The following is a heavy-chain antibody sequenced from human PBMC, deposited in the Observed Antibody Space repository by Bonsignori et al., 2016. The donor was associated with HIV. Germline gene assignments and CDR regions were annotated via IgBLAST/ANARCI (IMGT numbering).Heavy chain of an antibody. J-gene: IGHJ4*02. CDR2: IYYSGST. CDR3: ARALRFLEWLSPYYFDY. V-gene: IGHV4-39*07. Sequence: RQAPGKGLEWIGSIYYSGSTYYNPSLKSRVTISVDTSKNQFSLKLSSVTAADTAVYYCARALRFLEWLSPYYFDYWGQGTLVTVSS. D-gene: IGHD3-3*01.